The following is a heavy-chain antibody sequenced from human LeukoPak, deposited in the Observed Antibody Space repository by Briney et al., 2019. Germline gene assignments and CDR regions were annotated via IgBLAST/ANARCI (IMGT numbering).Heavy chain of an antibody. D-gene: IGHD1-26*01. CDR2: SRNKANSYTT. CDR3: ARGVGAPTAFDY. J-gene: IGHJ4*02. V-gene: IGHV3-72*01. CDR1: GFSFSDHY. Sequence: GGSLRLSCAASGFSFSDHYMDWVRQAPGKGLEWVGRSRNKANSYTTEYAASVKGRFTISRDDLKNSLYLQMSSLKTEDTAVYYCARGVGAPTAFDYWGQGTLVTVSS.